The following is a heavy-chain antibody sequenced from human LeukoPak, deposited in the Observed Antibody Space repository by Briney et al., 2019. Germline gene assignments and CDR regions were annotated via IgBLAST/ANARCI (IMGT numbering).Heavy chain of an antibody. CDR3: ARGLSVGYYYPQPDYFDY. CDR2: INHSGST. CDR1: GGSFSGYY. J-gene: IGHJ4*02. V-gene: IGHV4-34*01. Sequence: SETLSLTCAVYGGSFSGYYWSWIRQPPGKGLEWIGEINHSGSTNYNPSLKSRVTISVDTSKNQFSLKLSSVTAADTAVYYCARGLSVGYYYPQPDYFDYWGQGTLVTVSS. D-gene: IGHD3-22*01.